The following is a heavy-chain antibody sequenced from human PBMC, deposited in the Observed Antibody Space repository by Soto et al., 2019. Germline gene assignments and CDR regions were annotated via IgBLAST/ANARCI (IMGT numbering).Heavy chain of an antibody. V-gene: IGHV3-23*01. CDR1: GFFFSSYT. J-gene: IGHJ4*02. Sequence: EVQLLESGGGLVQPGGSLRLSCVGSGFFFSSYTMTWVRQAPGKGLEWVSSFSATSENTYYADSVRGRFTISRDNSKNTLFLQMNSLTAEDTAMYYCAKARDQQWVRLPFDHWGQGILVIVSS. CDR2: FSATSENT. CDR3: AKARDQQWVRLPFDH. D-gene: IGHD6-19*01.